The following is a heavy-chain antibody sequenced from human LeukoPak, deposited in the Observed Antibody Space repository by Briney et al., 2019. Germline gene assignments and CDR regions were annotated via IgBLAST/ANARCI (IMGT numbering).Heavy chain of an antibody. CDR1: GFTFSTYW. CDR3: ARAQGHYYDSSAYVYYFDY. D-gene: IGHD3-22*01. Sequence: GGSLRLSCAASGFTFSTYWMHWVRQAPGRGLVWVSRINSDGSSTSYADSVKGRFTISRDNSKNTLYLQMNSLRAEDMAVYYCARAQGHYYDSSAYVYYFDYWGQGTLVTVSS. V-gene: IGHV3-74*01. J-gene: IGHJ4*02. CDR2: INSDGSST.